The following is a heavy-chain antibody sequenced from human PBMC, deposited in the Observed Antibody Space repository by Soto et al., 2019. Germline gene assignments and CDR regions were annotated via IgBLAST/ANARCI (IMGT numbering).Heavy chain of an antibody. V-gene: IGHV1-18*01. D-gene: IGHD2-2*01. CDR3: ARDLIQPIVVVPAAIPRSDY. Sequence: ASVKVSCKASGYTFISYGISWVRQAPGQGLEWMGWISAYNGKTNYAQKLQGRVTMTTDTSTSTAYMELRSLRSDDTAVYYCARDLIQPIVVVPAAIPRSDYWGQGTLVTVSS. J-gene: IGHJ4*02. CDR1: GYTFISYG. CDR2: ISAYNGKT.